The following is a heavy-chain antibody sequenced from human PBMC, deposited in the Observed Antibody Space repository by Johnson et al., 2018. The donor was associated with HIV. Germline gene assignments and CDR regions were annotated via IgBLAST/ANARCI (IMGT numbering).Heavy chain of an antibody. CDR2: ISSSGSTI. J-gene: IGHJ3*02. D-gene: IGHD1-26*01. CDR1: GFTFSDYY. CDR3: ARDLNFQWEHKGQVEGDDAFDI. V-gene: IGHV3-11*04. Sequence: QVQLVESGGGLVKPGGSLRLSCAVSGFTFSDYYMSWIRQAPGKGLEWVSYISSSGSTIYYADSVKARFTISSDNAKNSLYLQMNSLRSEDTAVYYCARDLNFQWEHKGQVEGDDAFDIWGQGTMVTVSS.